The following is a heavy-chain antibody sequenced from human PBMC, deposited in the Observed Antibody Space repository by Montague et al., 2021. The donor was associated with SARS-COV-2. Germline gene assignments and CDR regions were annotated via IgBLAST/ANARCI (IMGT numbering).Heavy chain of an antibody. J-gene: IGHJ4*02. V-gene: IGHV4-59*11. CDR3: ARGGLSVAMATSYYFDS. Sequence: SETLSLTCAVSGGSFSGHYWAWIRQSPEKGLEWIGHIYSGGSAYYNPSLKSRVTLSAGPSKNQFSLKMSSVAAADTAKYYCARGGLSVAMATSYYFDSWGQGTLVTVSS. CDR1: GGSFSGHY. D-gene: IGHD5-24*01. CDR2: IYSGGSA.